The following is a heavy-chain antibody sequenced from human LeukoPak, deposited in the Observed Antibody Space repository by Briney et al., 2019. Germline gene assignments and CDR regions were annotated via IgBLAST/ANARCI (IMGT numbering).Heavy chain of an antibody. Sequence: SETLSLTCTASGGSISSYDWSWIRQPAGKGLEWIGRIYTSGSTNYNPSLKSRVTISVDTSKNQFSLKLSSVTAADTAVYYCARGGYCGGDCYFYYWGQGTLVTVSS. D-gene: IGHD2-21*02. CDR3: ARGGYCGGDCYFYY. J-gene: IGHJ4*02. CDR1: GGSISSYD. CDR2: IYTSGST. V-gene: IGHV4-4*07.